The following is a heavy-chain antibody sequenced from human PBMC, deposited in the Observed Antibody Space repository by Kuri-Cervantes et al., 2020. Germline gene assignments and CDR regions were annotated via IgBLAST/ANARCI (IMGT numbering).Heavy chain of an antibody. CDR3: ARDYGDSFDY. V-gene: IGHV3-33*01. CDR1: GFTFSSYG. D-gene: IGHD4-17*01. J-gene: IGHJ4*02. CDR2: IWYDGSNK. Sequence: GESLKISCAASGFTFSSYGMHWVRQAPGRGLEWVAVIWYDGSNKYYADSVKGRFTISRDNSKNTLYLQMNSLRAEDTAVYYCARDYGDSFDYWGQGTLVTVSS.